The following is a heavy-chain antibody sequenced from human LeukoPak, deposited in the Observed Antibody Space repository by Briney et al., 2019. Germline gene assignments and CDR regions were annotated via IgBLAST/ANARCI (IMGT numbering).Heavy chain of an antibody. V-gene: IGHV3-23*01. CDR3: AKDRYSYGYGLDY. Sequence: GASLRLSCAASGFTFSSYAMSWVRQAPGKGLEWVSAISGSGGSTYYADSAKGRFTISRDNSKNTLYLQMNSLRAEDTTVYYCAKDRYSYGYGLDYWGQGTLVTVSS. CDR2: ISGSGGST. D-gene: IGHD5-18*01. J-gene: IGHJ4*02. CDR1: GFTFSSYA.